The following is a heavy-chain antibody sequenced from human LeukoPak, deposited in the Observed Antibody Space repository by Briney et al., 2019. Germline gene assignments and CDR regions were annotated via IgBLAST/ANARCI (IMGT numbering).Heavy chain of an antibody. D-gene: IGHD3-10*01. CDR2: INPSSGGT. J-gene: IGHJ4*02. Sequence: EASVKVSCEASAYTFTGYYMYWVRQAPGQGLEWMGWINPSSGGTNYAQNFQGRVTMTRDKSISTAYMELSSLRSDDTAVYYCARDYGSGIAWGQGTLVTVSS. CDR1: AYTFTGYY. V-gene: IGHV1-2*02. CDR3: ARDYGSGIA.